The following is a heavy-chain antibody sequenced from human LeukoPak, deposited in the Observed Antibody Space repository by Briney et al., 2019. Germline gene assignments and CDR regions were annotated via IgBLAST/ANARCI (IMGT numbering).Heavy chain of an antibody. D-gene: IGHD3-10*01. Sequence: PGGSLRLSCAASGFTFSGSAMHWVRQASGKRLEWVGRIRSKANSYATAYAASVKGRFTISRDDSKNTAYLQMNSLKTEDTAVYYCTRYSGAGDAFDIWGQGTMVTVSS. CDR1: GFTFSGSA. V-gene: IGHV3-73*01. CDR3: TRYSGAGDAFDI. J-gene: IGHJ3*02. CDR2: IRSKANSYAT.